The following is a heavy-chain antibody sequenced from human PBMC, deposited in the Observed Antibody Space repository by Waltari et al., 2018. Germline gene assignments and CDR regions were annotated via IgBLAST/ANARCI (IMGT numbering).Heavy chain of an antibody. D-gene: IGHD3-22*01. Sequence: EVQLVQSGAEVKKPGESLKVSCKGSGYSFTRYWIGWVGQLPGKGLEWMGIIYPGDSDTRYSPSFQGQVTISADKSISTAYLQWSSLKASDTAMYYCARTSHYYDSSGYYRHWGQGTLVTVSS. J-gene: IGHJ4*02. CDR2: IYPGDSDT. CDR1: GYSFTRYW. CDR3: ARTSHYYDSSGYYRH. V-gene: IGHV5-51*01.